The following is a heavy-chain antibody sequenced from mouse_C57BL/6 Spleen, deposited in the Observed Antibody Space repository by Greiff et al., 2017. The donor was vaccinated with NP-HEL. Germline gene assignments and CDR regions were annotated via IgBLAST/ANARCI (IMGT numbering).Heavy chain of an antibody. CDR2: IYPGNGDT. CDR3: ARPFYYYGSSYGWYFDV. D-gene: IGHD1-1*01. V-gene: IGHV1-12*01. Sequence: QVQLKQSGAELVRPGASVKMSCKASGYTFTSYNMHWVKQTPRQGLEWIGAIYPGNGDTSYNQKFKGKATLTVDKSSSTAYMQLSSLTSEDSAVYFCARPFYYYGSSYGWYFDVWGTGTTVTVSS. J-gene: IGHJ1*03. CDR1: GYTFTSYN.